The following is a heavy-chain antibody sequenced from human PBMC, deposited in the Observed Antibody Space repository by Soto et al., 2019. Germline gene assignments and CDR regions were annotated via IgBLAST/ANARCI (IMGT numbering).Heavy chain of an antibody. D-gene: IGHD3-3*01. Sequence: ASVKVSCKASGGTFSSYAISWVRQAPGQGLEWMGGIIPIFGTANYAQKFQGRVTITADESTSTTYMELSSLRSEDTAVYYCARVRMGLRFLEWSHYYGMDVWGQGTTVTVSS. CDR3: ARVRMGLRFLEWSHYYGMDV. J-gene: IGHJ6*02. CDR1: GGTFSSYA. CDR2: IIPIFGTA. V-gene: IGHV1-69*13.